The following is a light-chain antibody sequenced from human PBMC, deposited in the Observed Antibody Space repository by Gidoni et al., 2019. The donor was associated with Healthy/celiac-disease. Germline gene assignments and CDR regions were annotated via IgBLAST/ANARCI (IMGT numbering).Light chain of an antibody. J-gene: IGLJ2*01. CDR2: DVS. CDR1: SSDVGCYNY. V-gene: IGLV2-14*03. Sequence: QSALTQPASVSGSPGQSITISCTGTSSDVGCYNYVSWYQQHQGKAPKLMIYDVSNRPSGVSNRFSGSKSGNTASLTISGLQAEDEADYYCSSYTSSSTLDVVFGGGTKLTVL. CDR3: SSYTSSSTLDVV.